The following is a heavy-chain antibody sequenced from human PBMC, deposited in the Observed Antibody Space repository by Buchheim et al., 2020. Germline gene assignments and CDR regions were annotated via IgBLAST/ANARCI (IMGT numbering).Heavy chain of an antibody. D-gene: IGHD2/OR15-2a*01. CDR3: ARDFALSNDY. CDR1: GFAFSSYS. Sequence: EVQLVESGGGLVQPGGSLRLSCAASGFAFSSYSMNWVRQAPGKGLEWVSYIIGSSNTIYYADSVKGRFTISRDNAKNSLYLQMNGLRDEDTAVYYCARDFALSNDYWGQGTL. V-gene: IGHV3-48*02. CDR2: IIGSSNTI. J-gene: IGHJ4*02.